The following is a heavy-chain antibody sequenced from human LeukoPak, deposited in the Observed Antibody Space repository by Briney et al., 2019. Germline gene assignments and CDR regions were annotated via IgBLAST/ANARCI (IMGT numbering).Heavy chain of an antibody. CDR3: AKDRIILPAATSFDH. CDR1: GFTFSSYA. D-gene: IGHD2-2*01. Sequence: GGSLRLSCAASGFTFSSYAMSWVRQAPGKGLEWVSGISGSGGSTYYGDSVKGRFTISRDKSKNTLYLQMNSLRAEDTAVYYCAKDRIILPAATSFDHWGQGTLVTVSS. CDR2: ISGSGGST. V-gene: IGHV3-23*01. J-gene: IGHJ4*02.